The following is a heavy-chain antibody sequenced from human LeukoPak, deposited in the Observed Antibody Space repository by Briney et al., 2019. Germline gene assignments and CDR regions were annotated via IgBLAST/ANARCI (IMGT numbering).Heavy chain of an antibody. CDR2: IYTSGST. Sequence: SETLSLTCTVSGGSISSYYWSWIRQPPGKGLEWIGYIYTSGSTNYNPSLKSRVTISVDTSKNQFSLKLSSVTAADTAVYYCARRHYFLDYWGQGTLVTVSS. CDR1: GGSISSYY. V-gene: IGHV4-4*09. CDR3: ARRHYFLDY. J-gene: IGHJ4*02.